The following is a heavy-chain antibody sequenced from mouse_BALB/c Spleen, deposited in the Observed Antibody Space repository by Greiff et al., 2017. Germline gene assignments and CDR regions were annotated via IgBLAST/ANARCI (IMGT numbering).Heavy chain of an antibody. D-gene: IGHD2-4*01. J-gene: IGHJ4*01. V-gene: IGHV1S81*02. CDR3: TRGSTMITRAMDY. Sequence: QVQLQQSGAELVKPGASVKLSCKASGYTFTSYYRYGVKQRPGQGLEWIGEINPSNGGTNFNEKFKSKATLTVDKSSSTAYMQLSSLTSEDSAVYYCTRGSTMITRAMDYWGQGTSVTVSS. CDR1: GYTFTSYY. CDR2: INPSNGGT.